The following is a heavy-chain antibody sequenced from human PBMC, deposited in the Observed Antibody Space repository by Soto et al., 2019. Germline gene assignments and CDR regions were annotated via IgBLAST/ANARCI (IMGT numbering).Heavy chain of an antibody. V-gene: IGHV3-74*01. CDR1: GFTFSSYW. CDR3: AREYYDSSGYYAY. Sequence: GGSLRLSCAASGFTFSSYWMHWVRQAPGKGLVWVSRINSDGSSTSYADSVKGRFTISRDNAKNTLYLQMNSLRAEDTAVYYCAREYYDSSGYYAYWGQGTLVTVSS. D-gene: IGHD3-22*01. CDR2: INSDGSST. J-gene: IGHJ4*02.